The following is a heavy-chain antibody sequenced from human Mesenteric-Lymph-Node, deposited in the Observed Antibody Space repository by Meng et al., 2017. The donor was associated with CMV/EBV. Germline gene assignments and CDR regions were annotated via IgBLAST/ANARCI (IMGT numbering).Heavy chain of an antibody. J-gene: IGHJ4*02. Sequence: LPVAVSGGSISSSNWWSWVRQPPGKGLEWIGEIFHSGSTNYNPSLKSRVTISVDKSKNHFSLQLSSVTAADTAIYYCSSRWTGYYVYWGQGTLVTVSS. CDR2: IFHSGST. V-gene: IGHV4-4*02. CDR3: SSRWTGYYVY. D-gene: IGHD3/OR15-3a*01. CDR1: GGSISSSNW.